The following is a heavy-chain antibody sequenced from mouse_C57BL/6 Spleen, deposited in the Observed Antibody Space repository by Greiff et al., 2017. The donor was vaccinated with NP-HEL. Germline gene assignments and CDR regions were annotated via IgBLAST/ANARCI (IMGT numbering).Heavy chain of an antibody. Sequence: QVQLKQSGAELVRPGASVTLSCKASGYTFTDYEMHWVKQTPVHGLEWIGAIDPETGGTAYNQKFKGKAILTADKSSSTAYMELRSLTSEDSAVYYCTRPIYYGNYVGYFDYWGQGTTLTVSS. V-gene: IGHV1-15*01. D-gene: IGHD2-1*01. CDR3: TRPIYYGNYVGYFDY. J-gene: IGHJ2*01. CDR2: IDPETGGT. CDR1: GYTFTDYE.